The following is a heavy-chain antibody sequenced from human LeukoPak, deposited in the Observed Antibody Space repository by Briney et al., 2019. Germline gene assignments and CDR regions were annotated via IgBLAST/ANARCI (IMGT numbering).Heavy chain of an antibody. V-gene: IGHV3-13*01. J-gene: IGHJ3*02. D-gene: IGHD2-2*02. CDR1: GFTFSSYD. CDR2: IGTAGDT. CDR3: ARGSEGLAAIRKDAFDI. Sequence: GGSLRLSCEASGFTFSSYDMHWVRQATGKGLEWVSAIGTAGDTYYPGSVKGRFTISRENAKNSLYLQMNSLRAGDTAVYYCARGSEGLAAIRKDAFDIWGQGTMVTVSS.